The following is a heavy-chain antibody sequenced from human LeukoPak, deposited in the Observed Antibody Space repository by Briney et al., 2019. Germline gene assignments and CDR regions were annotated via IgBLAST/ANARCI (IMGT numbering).Heavy chain of an antibody. Sequence: SVKVSCKASGGTFSSYAISWVRQAPGQGLEWMGGIIPIFGTANYAQKFQGRVTITADKSTSTAYMELSSVTAADTAVYYCARVSAYSSSLTFDYWGQGTLVTVSS. D-gene: IGHD6-6*01. V-gene: IGHV1-69*06. J-gene: IGHJ4*02. CDR2: IIPIFGTA. CDR3: ARVSAYSSSLTFDY. CDR1: GGTFSSYA.